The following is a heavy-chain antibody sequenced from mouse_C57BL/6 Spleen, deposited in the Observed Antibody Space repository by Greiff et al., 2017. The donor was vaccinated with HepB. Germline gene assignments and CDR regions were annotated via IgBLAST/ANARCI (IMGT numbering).Heavy chain of an antibody. Sequence: EVQLQQSGPELVKPGASVKISCKASGYTFTDYYMNWVKQSHGKSLEWIGDINPNNGGTSYNQKFKGKATLTVDKSSSTAYMELRSLPSEDSAVYDCARVGGGNCDVWGTGTTVTVSS. CDR3: ARVGGGNCDV. CDR2: INPNNGGT. V-gene: IGHV1-26*01. D-gene: IGHD3-1*01. CDR1: GYTFTDYY. J-gene: IGHJ1*03.